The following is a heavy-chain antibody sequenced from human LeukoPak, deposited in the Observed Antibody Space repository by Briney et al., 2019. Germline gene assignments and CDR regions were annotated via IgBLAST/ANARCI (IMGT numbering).Heavy chain of an antibody. D-gene: IGHD2-2*01. CDR3: ARVGYCSSTSCYVGHD. V-gene: IGHV3-74*01. CDR2: INSDGSST. CDR1: GFTFSSYW. J-gene: IGHJ4*02. Sequence: PGGSLRLSCAASGFTFSSYWMHWVRQAPGKGLVWVSRINSDGSSTSYADSVKGRFTISGDNAKNTLYLQMNSLRAEDTAVYYCARVGYCSSTSCYVGHDWGQGTLVTVSS.